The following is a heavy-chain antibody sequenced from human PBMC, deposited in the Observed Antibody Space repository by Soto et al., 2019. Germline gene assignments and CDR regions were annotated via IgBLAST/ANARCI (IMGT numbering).Heavy chain of an antibody. D-gene: IGHD2-21*01. Sequence: EVQLLESGGGLIQPGGSRRLSCEASGFTFSNYGMTWVRLAPGKGLEWVSTISGSGGRTFYADPVKGRFTISRDNSKNALYLQMKSLRAEDTAVYYCAKEMIASTLADFFDYWGQGTLVTVSS. CDR3: AKEMIASTLADFFDY. J-gene: IGHJ4*02. CDR1: GFTFSNYG. CDR2: ISGSGGRT. V-gene: IGHV3-23*01.